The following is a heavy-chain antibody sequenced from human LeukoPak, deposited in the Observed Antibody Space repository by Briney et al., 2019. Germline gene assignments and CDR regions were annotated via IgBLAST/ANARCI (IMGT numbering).Heavy chain of an antibody. J-gene: IGHJ4*02. D-gene: IGHD6-19*01. CDR1: GFTFSSYS. Sequence: GGSLRLSCVASGFTFSSYSMTWVRQTPEKGLEWVAAISPSVGSTYYTDSVKGRFTISRDNSKNTLYLQMNNLGADDTAVYYCAKNPNRSGWYQDYWGQGTLVIVSS. CDR2: ISPSVGST. V-gene: IGHV3-23*01. CDR3: AKNPNRSGWYQDY.